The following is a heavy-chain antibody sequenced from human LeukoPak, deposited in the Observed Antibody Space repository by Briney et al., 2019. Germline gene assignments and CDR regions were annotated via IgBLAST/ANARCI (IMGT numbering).Heavy chain of an antibody. CDR2: INPNSGGT. Sequence: GASVKVSCMASGYTFTGHYMHWVRQAPGQGLEWMGWINPNSGGTNYAQKFQGRVTMTRDTSISTAYMELSRLRSDDTAVYYCARALVLSDSSGYYYYWGQGTLVTVSS. V-gene: IGHV1-2*02. CDR1: GYTFTGHY. D-gene: IGHD3-22*01. CDR3: ARALVLSDSSGYYYY. J-gene: IGHJ4*02.